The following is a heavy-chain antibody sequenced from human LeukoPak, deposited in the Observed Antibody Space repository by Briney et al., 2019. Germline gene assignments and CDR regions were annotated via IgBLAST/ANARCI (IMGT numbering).Heavy chain of an antibody. J-gene: IGHJ4*02. CDR2: ISAYNGNT. CDR3: EDGIRYFDWLTPDPHFDY. V-gene: IGHV1-18*01. D-gene: IGHD3-9*01. Sequence: ASVKVSCKASCYTFTSYGISWVRQAPGQGLDSIGWISAYNGNTNYAQKLQGRVTMTTDTSTSTAYMELRSLRSDDTAFYHAEDGIRYFDWLTPDPHFDYWGQGTLVTVSS. CDR1: CYTFTSYG.